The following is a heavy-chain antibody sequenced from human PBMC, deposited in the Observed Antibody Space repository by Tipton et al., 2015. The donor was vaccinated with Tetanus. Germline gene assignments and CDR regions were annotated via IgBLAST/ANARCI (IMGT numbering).Heavy chain of an antibody. D-gene: IGHD2-15*01. V-gene: IGHV1-18*01. CDR3: ARVLTNTLSVDRPTDY. Sequence: QSGAEVKRPGASVKVSCKSSGYTFTGYDVSWVRQAPGQGLEWIGWISVYNGNTNYGQNVQGRVTMTTDTPTSTAYMELRSLRSDDTAVYYCARVLTNTLSVDRPTDYWGQGTLETVSS. CDR2: ISVYNGNT. CDR1: GYTFTGYD. J-gene: IGHJ4*02.